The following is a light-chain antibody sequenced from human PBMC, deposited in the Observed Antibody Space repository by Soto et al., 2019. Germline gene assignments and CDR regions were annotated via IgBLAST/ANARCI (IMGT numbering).Light chain of an antibody. V-gene: IGLV2-8*01. J-gene: IGLJ3*02. CDR2: EVS. CDR1: NSDIGIYAF. Sequence: QSVLTQPPSASGSPGQSVTISCTGTNSDIGIYAFVSWYQQHPGKAPKLLIYEVSKRPSGVPDRFSGSKSGNTASLTVSDLQTEYAADYFCSAYAGTNDLGVFGGGTKLAVI. CDR3: SAYAGTNDLGV.